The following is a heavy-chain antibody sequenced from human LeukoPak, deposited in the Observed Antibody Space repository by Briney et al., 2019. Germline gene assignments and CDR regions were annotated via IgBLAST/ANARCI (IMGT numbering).Heavy chain of an antibody. V-gene: IGHV3-21*01. CDR1: GFTFSSYS. J-gene: IGHJ4*02. D-gene: IGHD6-19*01. CDR2: ISSSSSYI. Sequence: GGSLRLSCAASGFTFSSYSMNWVRQAPGKGLEWVSSISSSSSYIYYADSVKGRFTISRDNAKNSLYLQMNSLRAEDTAVYYCARDIPEGSGWYSPDYWGQGTLVTVSS. CDR3: ARDIPEGSGWYSPDY.